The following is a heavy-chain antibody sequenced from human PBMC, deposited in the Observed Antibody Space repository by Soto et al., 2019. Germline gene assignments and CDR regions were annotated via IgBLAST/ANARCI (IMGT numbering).Heavy chain of an antibody. D-gene: IGHD3-16*01. CDR2: IKQDGSEK. CDR3: ARLYYDYIWGCYPLVY. CDR1: GFTFSSHW. V-gene: IGHV3-7*01. Sequence: EVQLVESGGGLVQPGGSLRLSCAASGFTFSSHWMSWVRQAPGKGLEWLASIKQDGSEKHYVYSVKGRLTISRDNAKYSLYLQLNNLTVEDTAVYYCARLYYDYIWGCYPLVYWGQGTLVTVSS. J-gene: IGHJ4*02.